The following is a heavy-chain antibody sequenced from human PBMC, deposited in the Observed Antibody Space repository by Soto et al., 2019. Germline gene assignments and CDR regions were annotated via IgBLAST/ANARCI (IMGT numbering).Heavy chain of an antibody. J-gene: IGHJ5*02. CDR1: GGSIRSSNW. CDR2: IYHSGST. V-gene: IGHV4-4*02. CDR3: ARGSELRKRFDP. Sequence: SETLSLTCAVSGGSIRSSNWWSWVRQPPGKGLEWIGEIYHSGSTNYNPSLKSRVTISVDKSKNQFSLKLNSVTAADTAVYYCARGSELRKRFDPWGQGTLVTVSS. D-gene: IGHD1-7*01.